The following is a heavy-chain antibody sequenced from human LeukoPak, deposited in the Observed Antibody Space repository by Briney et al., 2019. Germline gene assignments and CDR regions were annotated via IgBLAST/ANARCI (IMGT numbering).Heavy chain of an antibody. D-gene: IGHD3-10*01. CDR3: ASFETYYYGSGSSYYYYGMDV. CDR1: GYTFTRYY. CDR2: INPNSGGT. Sequence: ASVKVSCKASGYTFTRYYMHWVRQAPGQGLEWMGWINPNSGGTNYAQKFQGRVTMTRDTSISTAYMELSRLRSDDTAVYYCASFETYYYGSGSSYYYYGMDVWGQGTTVTVSS. J-gene: IGHJ6*02. V-gene: IGHV1-2*02.